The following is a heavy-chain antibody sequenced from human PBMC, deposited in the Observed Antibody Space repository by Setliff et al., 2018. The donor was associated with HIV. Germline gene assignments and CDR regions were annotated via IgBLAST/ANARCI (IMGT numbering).Heavy chain of an antibody. CDR1: GGSINRSNYY. V-gene: IGHV4-39*01. CDR2: ISYTGST. CDR3: ARRDGYSYGFYFDY. J-gene: IGHJ4*02. Sequence: PSETLSLTCTVPGGSINRSNYYWGWIRQPPGKGLEWIGTISYTGSTYYVPSLKSRVTISLDTSKNQFFLKLSSVTAPDTAIYYCARRDGYSYGFYFDYWGQGTLVTGSA. D-gene: IGHD5-18*01.